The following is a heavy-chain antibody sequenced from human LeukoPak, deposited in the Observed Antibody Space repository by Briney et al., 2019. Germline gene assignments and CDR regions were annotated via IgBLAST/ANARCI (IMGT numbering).Heavy chain of an antibody. D-gene: IGHD4-11*01. Sequence: ALVKVSCKASGYTFTGYYMHWVRQAPGQGLEWMGRINPNSGGTNYAQKFQDRVTMTRDTSISTAYMDLSNLRSDDTAVYYCARQDGYSNYSPFDYWGQGTLVTVSS. CDR3: ARQDGYSNYSPFDY. V-gene: IGHV1-2*06. J-gene: IGHJ4*02. CDR2: INPNSGGT. CDR1: GYTFTGYY.